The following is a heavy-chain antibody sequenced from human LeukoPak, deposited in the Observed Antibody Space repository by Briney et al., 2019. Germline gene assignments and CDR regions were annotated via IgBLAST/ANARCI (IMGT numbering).Heavy chain of an antibody. D-gene: IGHD6-19*01. CDR1: GGSFSGYY. CDR3: ARGSGWFKPNFDY. V-gene: IGHV4-34*01. CDR2: INHSGST. J-gene: IGHJ4*02. Sequence: SETLSLTCAVYGGSFSGYYWSWIRQPPRKGLEWIGEINHSGSTNYNPSLKSRVTISVDTSKNQFSLKLSSVTAADTAVYYCARGSGWFKPNFDYWGQGTLVTVSS.